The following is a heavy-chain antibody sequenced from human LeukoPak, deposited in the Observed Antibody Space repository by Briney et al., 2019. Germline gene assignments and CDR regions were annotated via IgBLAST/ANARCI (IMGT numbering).Heavy chain of an antibody. CDR3: AKDPGDTAYYYMDV. J-gene: IGHJ6*03. CDR1: GFTFSSYG. D-gene: IGHD3-16*01. Sequence: GESLRLSCAASGFTFSSYGMHWVRQAPGKGLEWVAFIRYDGSNKYYADSVKGRFTISRDNSKNTLYLQMNSLRAEDTAVYYCAKDPGDTAYYYMDVWGKGTTVTVSS. CDR2: IRYDGSNK. V-gene: IGHV3-30*02.